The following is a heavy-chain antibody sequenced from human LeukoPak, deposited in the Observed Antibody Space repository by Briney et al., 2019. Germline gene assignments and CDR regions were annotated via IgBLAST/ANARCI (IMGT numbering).Heavy chain of an antibody. CDR3: AAGLGESSGYYYVFGLS. D-gene: IGHD3-22*01. V-gene: IGHV1-58*01. J-gene: IGHJ5*02. CDR2: IVVGSGNT. Sequence: SVKVSCKASGFTFTSSAVQWVRQARGQRLEWIGWIVVGSGNTNYAQKFQERVTITRDMSTSTAYMELSSLRSEDTAVYYCAAGLGESSGYYYVFGLSWGQGTLVTVSS. CDR1: GFTFTSSA.